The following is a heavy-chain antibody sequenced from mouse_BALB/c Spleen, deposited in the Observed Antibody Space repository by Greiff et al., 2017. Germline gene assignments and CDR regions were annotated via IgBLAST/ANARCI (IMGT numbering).Heavy chain of an antibody. CDR2: IYPGDGDT. CDR1: GYAFSSSW. J-gene: IGHJ2*01. V-gene: IGHV1-82*01. Sequence: QVQLKESGPELVKPGASVKISCKASGYAFSSSWMNWVKQRPGQGLEWIGRIYPGDGDTNYNGKFKGKATLTADKSSSTAYMQLSSLTSVDSAVYFCASLTGTGGYFDYWGQGTTLTVSA. CDR3: ASLTGTGGYFDY. D-gene: IGHD4-1*01.